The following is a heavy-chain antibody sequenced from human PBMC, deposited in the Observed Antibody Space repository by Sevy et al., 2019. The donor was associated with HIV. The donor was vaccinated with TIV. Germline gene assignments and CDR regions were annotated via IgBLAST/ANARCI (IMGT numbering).Heavy chain of an antibody. CDR3: ARDCTNGVCYFGFDY. Sequence: ASVKVSCKASGYTFTSYGISWVRQAPGQGLEWMGWISAYNGNTNYAQKLQGRVTMTTDTSTSTAYMELRSLRSDDTAVYYCARDCTNGVCYFGFDYWAREPWLPSPQ. V-gene: IGHV1-18*01. J-gene: IGHJ4*02. CDR2: ISAYNGNT. D-gene: IGHD2-8*01. CDR1: GYTFTSYG.